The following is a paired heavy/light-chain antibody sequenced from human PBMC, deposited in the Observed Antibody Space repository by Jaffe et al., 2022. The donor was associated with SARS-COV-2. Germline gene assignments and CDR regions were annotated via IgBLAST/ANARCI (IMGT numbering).Heavy chain of an antibody. CDR2: ILTDGSSP. CDR1: GFTFSRAW. CDR3: ARDVDGLDF. Sequence: EVQLVESGGGEVQPGESLRLSCVASGFTFSRAWMHWVRQTPGKGLVWVARILTDGSSPIYADSVKGRFTISRDNAKSTLYLQMNSLRVEDTAIYFCARDVDGLDFWGRGTLVSVSS. V-gene: IGHV3-74*01. J-gene: IGHJ4*02.
Light chain of an antibody. V-gene: IGKV2-30*01. Sequence: DVVVTQSPLSLVVTLGQSASISCRSSQSLVFSNGDTYLGWFHQRPGQSPRRLIYKVSNRDSGVPDRFSGSGAGTAFTLKISGVEAEDVGTYYCMQGTAPFIFGQGTKLEIK. CDR1: QSLVFSNGDTY. CDR3: MQGTAPFI. J-gene: IGKJ2*01. CDR2: KVS.